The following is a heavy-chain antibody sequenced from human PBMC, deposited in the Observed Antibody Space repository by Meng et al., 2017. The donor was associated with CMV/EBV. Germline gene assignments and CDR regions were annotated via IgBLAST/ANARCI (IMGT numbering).Heavy chain of an antibody. CDR2: INPNSGGT. CDR3: ARDVYCSSTSCYGGWFDP. J-gene: IGHJ5*02. V-gene: IGHV1-2*02. CDR1: GYTFTGYY. D-gene: IGHD2-2*01. Sequence: ASVKVSCKASGYTFTGYYMHWVRQAPGQGLEWMGWINPNSGGTNYAQKFQGRVTMTRDTSISTAYMELSRLRSDDTDVYYCARDVYCSSTSCYGGWFDPWGQGTLVTVSS.